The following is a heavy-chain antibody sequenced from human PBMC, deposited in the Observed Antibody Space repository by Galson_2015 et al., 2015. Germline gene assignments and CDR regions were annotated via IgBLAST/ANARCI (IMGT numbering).Heavy chain of an antibody. CDR1: GYTLTELS. CDR3: ATAPSGSYPYYYYGMDV. Sequence: SCKVSGYTLTELSMHWVRQAPGKGLEWMGGFDPEDGETIYAQKFQGRVTMTEDTSTDTAYMELSSLRSEDTAVYYCATAPSGSYPYYYYGMDVWGQGTTVTVSS. CDR2: FDPEDGET. D-gene: IGHD1-26*01. J-gene: IGHJ6*02. V-gene: IGHV1-24*01.